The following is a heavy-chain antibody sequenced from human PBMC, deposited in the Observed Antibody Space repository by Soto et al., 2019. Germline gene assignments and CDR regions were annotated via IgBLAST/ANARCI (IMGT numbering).Heavy chain of an antibody. J-gene: IGHJ4*02. D-gene: IGHD6-19*01. CDR1: GFTFSSYA. Sequence: EVQLVESGGGLVQPGGSLRLSCAASGFTFSSYAMHWVRQAPGKGLEYVSAISSNGGSTYYANSVKGRFTISRDNSKNTLYLQMGSLRAEDLAVYYCARDKLANRGYSSGWPGDYWGQGTLVTVSS. CDR3: ARDKLANRGYSSGWPGDY. V-gene: IGHV3-64*01. CDR2: ISSNGGST.